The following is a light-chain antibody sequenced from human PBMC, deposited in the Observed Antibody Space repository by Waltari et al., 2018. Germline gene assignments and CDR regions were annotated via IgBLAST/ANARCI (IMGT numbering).Light chain of an antibody. V-gene: IGLV2-14*03. CDR3: SSYTSSSTLV. CDR2: DVS. Sequence: QSALTQPASVSGSPGQSTTLPCTEAGSDVGRYNYVSWYQQYPGTAPKLIIYDVSNRPSGVSNRFSGSKSGNTASLTISGLQAEDEADYYCSSYTSSSTLVFGGGTKLTVL. CDR1: GSDVGRYNY. J-gene: IGLJ3*02.